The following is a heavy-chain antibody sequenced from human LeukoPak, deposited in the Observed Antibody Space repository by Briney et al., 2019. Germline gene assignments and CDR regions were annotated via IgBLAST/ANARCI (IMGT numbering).Heavy chain of an antibody. V-gene: IGHV3-23*01. Sequence: GGSLRLSCAASGFTFSSYAMSWVRQAPGKGLEWVSAISGSGGSTYYADSVRGRFTISRDNSKNTLYLQMNSLRAEDTAVYYCAKDRWPDLLPLDYWGQGTLVTVSS. D-gene: IGHD1-14*01. CDR3: AKDRWPDLLPLDY. CDR1: GFTFSSYA. CDR2: ISGSGGST. J-gene: IGHJ4*02.